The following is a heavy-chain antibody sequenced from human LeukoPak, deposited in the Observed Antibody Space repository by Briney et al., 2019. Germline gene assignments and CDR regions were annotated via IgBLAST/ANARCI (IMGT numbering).Heavy chain of an antibody. CDR2: ISSSSSYI. CDR1: GFTFSSYS. D-gene: IGHD6-19*01. V-gene: IGHV3-21*01. Sequence: PGGSLRLACAASGFTFSSYSVNWVRQAPGKGLEWVSSISSSSSYIYYADSVKGRFTISRDNAKNSLYLQMNSLRAEDTAVYYCARAHHPGSGWAFDYWGQGTLVTVSS. J-gene: IGHJ4*02. CDR3: ARAHHPGSGWAFDY.